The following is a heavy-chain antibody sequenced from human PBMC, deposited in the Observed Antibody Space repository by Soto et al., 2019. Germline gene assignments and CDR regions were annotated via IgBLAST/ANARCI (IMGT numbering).Heavy chain of an antibody. J-gene: IGHJ3*02. V-gene: IGHV3-66*01. CDR1: GFTVSSNY. CDR3: ARMIKGQQLVNYAFDI. CDR2: IYSGGST. D-gene: IGHD6-13*01. Sequence: PGGSLRLSCAASGFTVSSNYMSWVRQAPGKGLEWVSVIYSGGSTYYADSVKGRFTISRDNSKNTLYLQMNSLRAEDMAVYYCARMIKGQQLVNYAFDIWGQGTMVTVSS.